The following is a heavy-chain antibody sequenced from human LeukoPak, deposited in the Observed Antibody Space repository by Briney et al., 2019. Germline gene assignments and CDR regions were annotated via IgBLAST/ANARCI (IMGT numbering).Heavy chain of an antibody. V-gene: IGHV1-2*02. CDR3: ARELRYFANWFDP. Sequence: ASVKVSCKASGYTFTCYYMHWVRQAPGQGLEWMGWINPNSGGTNYAQKFQGRVTMTRDTSISTAYMELSRLRSDDTAVYYCARELRYFANWFDPWGQGTLVTVSS. J-gene: IGHJ5*02. CDR1: GYTFTCYY. D-gene: IGHD3-9*01. CDR2: INPNSGGT.